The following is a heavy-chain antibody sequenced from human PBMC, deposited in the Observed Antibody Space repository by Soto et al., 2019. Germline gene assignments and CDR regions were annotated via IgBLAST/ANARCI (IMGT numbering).Heavy chain of an antibody. CDR2: ISAYNGNT. Sequence: QVQLVQSGAEVKKPGASVKVSCKATGYTFTSYGISWVRQAPGQGLEWMGWISAYNGNTNYAQKLQGRVTMTTDTSTSTAYMELRSLRSDDTAVYYCARRGVVIRFTTLVDAFDIWGQGTMVTVSS. V-gene: IGHV1-18*01. D-gene: IGHD3-22*01. J-gene: IGHJ3*02. CDR1: GYTFTSYG. CDR3: ARRGVVIRFTTLVDAFDI.